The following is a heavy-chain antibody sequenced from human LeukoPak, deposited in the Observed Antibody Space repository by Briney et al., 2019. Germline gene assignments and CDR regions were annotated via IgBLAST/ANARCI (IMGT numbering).Heavy chain of an antibody. V-gene: IGHV3-7*01. D-gene: IGHD2-21*02. Sequence: GGSLRLSCEASGFTFFSYWMSWVRQAPGKGLEWVANIKQDGSEKYYVDSVKGRFTISRDNAKNSLYLQMNSLRAEDTAVYYCARNGAPVVTAITPYYYYMDVWGKGTTVTVSS. CDR2: IKQDGSEK. J-gene: IGHJ6*03. CDR3: ARNGAPVVTAITPYYYYMDV. CDR1: GFTFFSYW.